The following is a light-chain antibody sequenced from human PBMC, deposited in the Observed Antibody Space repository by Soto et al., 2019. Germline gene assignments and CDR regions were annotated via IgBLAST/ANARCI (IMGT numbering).Light chain of an antibody. Sequence: DIQMTQSPSSLSASVGDRVTITCRASQSITYWLAWYQQKPGRAPKLLIYDVFNLQSGVPSRFSGSGSGTEFTLTISSLQPDDSATYYCQQYHSFSFTFGPGPKVDI. CDR1: QSITYW. V-gene: IGKV1-5*01. J-gene: IGKJ3*01. CDR3: QQYHSFSFT. CDR2: DVF.